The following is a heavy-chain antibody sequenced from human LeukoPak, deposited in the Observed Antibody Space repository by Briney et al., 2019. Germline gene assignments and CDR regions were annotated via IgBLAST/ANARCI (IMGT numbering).Heavy chain of an antibody. CDR2: ISSSSSTI. D-gene: IGHD2-2*01. Sequence: PGRSLRLSCAASGFTFSSYSMNWVRQAPGKGLEWVSYISSSSSTIYYADSVKGRFTISRDNAKNSLYLQMSSLRAEDTAVYYCARDVEGDIVVVPAATGDYWGQGTLVTVSS. CDR1: GFTFSSYS. V-gene: IGHV3-48*01. J-gene: IGHJ4*02. CDR3: ARDVEGDIVVVPAATGDY.